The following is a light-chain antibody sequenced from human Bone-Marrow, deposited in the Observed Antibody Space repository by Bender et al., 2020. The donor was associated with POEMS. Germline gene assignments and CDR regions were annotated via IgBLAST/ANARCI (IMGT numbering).Light chain of an antibody. Sequence: QSALTQPASVSGSPGQSITISCTGTSSDIGGYKYVSWYQQHPGKAPKLMIYDVTNRPSGVSSRFSGSKSGNTASLIISGLQAEDEGDYYCQSYDNSLGGWVFGGGTKLTVL. CDR3: QSYDNSLGGWV. J-gene: IGLJ3*02. V-gene: IGLV2-14*03. CDR2: DVT. CDR1: SSDIGGYKY.